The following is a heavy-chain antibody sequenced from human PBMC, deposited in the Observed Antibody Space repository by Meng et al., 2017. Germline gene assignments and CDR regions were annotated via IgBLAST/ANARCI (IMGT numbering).Heavy chain of an antibody. J-gene: IGHJ6*02. Sequence: ASVKVSCNASGYTFTTYAMHWVRQAPGQRLEWMGWINAGNGNTKYSQKFQGRVTITRDTSASTAYMELGSLRSEDTAVYYCARGTYYGPHKYYYYGMDVWGQGTTVTVSS. D-gene: IGHD3-10*01. CDR3: ARGTYYGPHKYYYYGMDV. CDR1: GYTFTTYA. V-gene: IGHV1-3*01. CDR2: INAGNGNT.